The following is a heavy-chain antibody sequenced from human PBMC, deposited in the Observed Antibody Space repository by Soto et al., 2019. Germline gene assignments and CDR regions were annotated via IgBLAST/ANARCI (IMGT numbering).Heavy chain of an antibody. D-gene: IGHD4-17*01. J-gene: IGHJ5*02. CDR2: IYYSGST. CDR1: GGSISSGGYY. V-gene: IGHV4-31*03. Sequence: QVQLQESGPGLVKPSQTLSLTCTVSGGSISSGGYYWSWIRQHPGKGLEWIGYIYYSGSTYYTPSLKSRVTISLATYKNQCSLKLSSVTAADTAVYYCASSTTVTTDWFDPWGQGTLVTVSS. CDR3: ASSTTVTTDWFDP.